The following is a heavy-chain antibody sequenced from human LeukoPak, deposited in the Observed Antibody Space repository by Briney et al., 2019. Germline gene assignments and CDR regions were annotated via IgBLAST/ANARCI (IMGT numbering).Heavy chain of an antibody. CDR2: ISWNSGSI. D-gene: IGHD1-1*01. CDR1: GFTFDDYA. Sequence: PGGSLRLSCAASGFTFDDYAMHWVRQAPGKGLEWVSGISWNSGSIGYADSVKGRFTISRDNAKNSLYLQMNSLRAEDTALYYCAKDGTAYPFYYGMDVWGQGTTVTVSS. V-gene: IGHV3-9*01. CDR3: AKDGTAYPFYYGMDV. J-gene: IGHJ6*02.